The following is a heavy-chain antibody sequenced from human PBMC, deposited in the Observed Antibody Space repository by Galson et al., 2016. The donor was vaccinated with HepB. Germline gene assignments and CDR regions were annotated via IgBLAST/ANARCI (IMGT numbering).Heavy chain of an antibody. D-gene: IGHD1-26*01. CDR2: ISGSSEAI. J-gene: IGHJ4*02. CDR3: ATRLRAPAN. V-gene: IGHV3-23*01. Sequence: SLRLSCAASGFTFSTYAMSWVRQAPGKGLEWVSGISGSSEAIYYADSVKSRFTISRDNSKNALYLQMNSLRAEDTAGYYCATRLRAPANWGQGAQVTVSS. CDR1: GFTFSTYA.